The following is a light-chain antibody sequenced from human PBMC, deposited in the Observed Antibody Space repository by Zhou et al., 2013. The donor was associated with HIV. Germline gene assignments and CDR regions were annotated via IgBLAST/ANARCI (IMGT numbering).Light chain of an antibody. CDR3: QQYNTWPYT. J-gene: IGKJ2*01. Sequence: EIVMTQSPVTLSVSPGDRVTLSCRASQSVNSNLAWYQQKRGQAPRLLIFGASTRATGIPARFSGSGSGTRLTLTIDSMQSEDFAVYYCQQYNTWPYTFGQGTQAGHQT. CDR1: QSVNSN. V-gene: IGKV3-15*01. CDR2: GAS.